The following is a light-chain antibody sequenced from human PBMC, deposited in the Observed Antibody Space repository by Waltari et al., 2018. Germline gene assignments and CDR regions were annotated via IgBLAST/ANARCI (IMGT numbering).Light chain of an antibody. J-gene: IGKJ2*01. CDR2: CAS. Sequence: DIVMTQSPDSLAVSLGERPTIACKSSQTVLYNPTTKNYLDWYQQKPGQPPKLLISCASTRESWVPDRFSCSGSGTDFTLTVSSLQAEDVAVYYCHQYYTTPYTFGQGTKLEIK. CDR3: HQYYTTPYT. V-gene: IGKV4-1*01. CDR1: QTVLYNPTTKNY.